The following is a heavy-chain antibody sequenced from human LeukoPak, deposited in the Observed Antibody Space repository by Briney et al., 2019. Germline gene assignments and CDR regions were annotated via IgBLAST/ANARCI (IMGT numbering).Heavy chain of an antibody. CDR2: ISADGTNT. CDR3: AREIRGSFDS. V-gene: IGHV3-64*01. J-gene: IGHJ4*02. D-gene: IGHD3-16*01. CDR1: GFILNTYT. Sequence: GGSLRLSCVASGFILNTYTMHWVRQAPGKGLESVAAISADGTNTYYANSVKGRFAISRDTSRNTLYLQMGSLRAEDMSVYDCAREIRGSFDSWGQGTLVTVSS.